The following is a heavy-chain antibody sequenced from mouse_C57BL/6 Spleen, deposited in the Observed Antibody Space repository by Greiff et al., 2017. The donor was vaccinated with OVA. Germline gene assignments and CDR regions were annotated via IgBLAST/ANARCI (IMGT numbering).Heavy chain of an antibody. CDR2: ISYDGSN. V-gene: IGHV3-6*01. J-gene: IGHJ1*03. CDR3: ARWSFTGYFDV. CDR1: GYSITSGYY. D-gene: IGHD1-1*01. Sequence: EVQLQQSGPGLVKPSQSLSLTCSVTGYSITSGYYWNWIRQFPGNKLEWMGYISYDGSNNYNPSLKNRISITRDTSKNQFFLKLNSVTTEDTATYYCARWSFTGYFDVWGTGTTVTVSS.